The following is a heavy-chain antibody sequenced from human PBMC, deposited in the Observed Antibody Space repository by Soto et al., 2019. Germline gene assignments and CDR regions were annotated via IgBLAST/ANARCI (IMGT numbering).Heavy chain of an antibody. CDR2: ITGTGGST. J-gene: IGHJ4*02. Sequence: EVQLLESGGGLVQPGGSLRLSCAASGFTFSNYAMSWVRQAPGKGLEWVSGITGTGGSTYYGDSVKGRFTISRDNSKNTLYLQMNRLRAEDTAVYYCAKDRGITMVVVTVLLDYWGQGTLVTVSS. D-gene: IGHD3-22*01. V-gene: IGHV3-23*01. CDR3: AKDRGITMVVVTVLLDY. CDR1: GFTFSNYA.